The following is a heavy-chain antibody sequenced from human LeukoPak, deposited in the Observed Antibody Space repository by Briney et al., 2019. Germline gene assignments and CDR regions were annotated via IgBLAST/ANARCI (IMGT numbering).Heavy chain of an antibody. D-gene: IGHD2-15*01. Sequence: PGGSLRLSCAASGFTFSNYWMSWVRQAPGKGLEWVANIKEDGSDKYYVDSLMGRFTISRDNAKNSLYLQMSGLRAEDTALYYCARDGTFCTGGTCYTRGYFAFWGQGTLVTVSS. J-gene: IGHJ4*02. CDR3: ARDGTFCTGGTCYTRGYFAF. CDR2: IKEDGSDK. V-gene: IGHV3-7*01. CDR1: GFTFSNYW.